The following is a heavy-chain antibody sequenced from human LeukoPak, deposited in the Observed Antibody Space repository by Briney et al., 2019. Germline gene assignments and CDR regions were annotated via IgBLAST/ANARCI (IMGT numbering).Heavy chain of an antibody. V-gene: IGHV1-18*01. J-gene: IGHJ4*02. D-gene: IGHD5-24*01. CDR1: AYTFISYG. Sequence: VASVKVSCKASAYTFISYGITWVRQAPGQGLEWMGWISAYNGNTNYAQKLQGRVTMTTDTSTSTAYMELRSLRSDDAAVYYCARETPRDGYGPRTFDYWGQGTLVTVSS. CDR3: ARETPRDGYGPRTFDY. CDR2: ISAYNGNT.